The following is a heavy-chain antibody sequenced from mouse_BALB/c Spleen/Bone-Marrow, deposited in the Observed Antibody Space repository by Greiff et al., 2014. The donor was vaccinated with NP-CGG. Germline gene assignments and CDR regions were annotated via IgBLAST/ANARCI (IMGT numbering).Heavy chain of an antibody. J-gene: IGHJ4*01. Sequence: EVHLVESGPELVKPGASVKISCKTSGYTFTEYSMHWVKQSHGKSLEWIGGINPNNGVTSYNQKLKDKATLTVDKSSNTAYMELRSLTSEDSAVYFCARWGWDFATGYWGQGTSVTVSS. V-gene: IGHV1-18*01. CDR3: ARWGWDFATGY. CDR1: GYTFTEYS. CDR2: INPNNGVT. D-gene: IGHD3-3*01.